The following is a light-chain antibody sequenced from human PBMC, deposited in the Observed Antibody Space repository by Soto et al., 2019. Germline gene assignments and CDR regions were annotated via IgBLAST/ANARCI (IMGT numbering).Light chain of an antibody. CDR2: DVS. V-gene: IGLV2-14*01. CDR1: SSDVGGYNS. CDR3: CSYTSGSTLYV. J-gene: IGLJ1*01. Sequence: QSALTQPASVSGAPGQSITISCTGNSSDVGGYNSVSWYQQHPGKAPKLMIFDVSSRPSGVSNRFSGSKSGNTASLTISGFQAEDEADYYCCSYTSGSTLYVFGTGTKVTVL.